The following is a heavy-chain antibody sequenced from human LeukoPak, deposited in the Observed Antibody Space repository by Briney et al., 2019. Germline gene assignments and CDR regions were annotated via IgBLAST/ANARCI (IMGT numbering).Heavy chain of an antibody. D-gene: IGHD3-10*02. V-gene: IGHV3-23*01. CDR2: LSVSGSST. J-gene: IGHJ4*02. CDR3: AKVAPYGNYVFDR. Sequence: GGSLRLSCAASGFSFSSYAMSWVRQAPGKGLEWVSGLSVSGSSTYFAGSVKGRFTISRDNSKNTLYLQMNSLGAEDTAVYYCAKVAPYGNYVFDRWGQGTLVTVSS. CDR1: GFSFSSYA.